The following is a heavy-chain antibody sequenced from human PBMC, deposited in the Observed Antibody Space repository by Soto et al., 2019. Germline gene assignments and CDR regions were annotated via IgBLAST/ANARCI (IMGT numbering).Heavy chain of an antibody. V-gene: IGHV6-1*01. J-gene: IGHJ6*02. CDR2: TYYRSKWYN. D-gene: IGHD2-2*01. CDR1: GDSVSSNSAA. CDR3: ARRMGVGYCSSTSCLWGMDV. Sequence: SQTLSLTCAISGDSVSSNSAAWNWIRQSPSRGLEWLGRTYYRSKWYNDYAVSVKSRITISPDTSKNQFSLQLNSVTPEDTAVYYCARRMGVGYCSSTSCLWGMDVWGQGTTVTVSS.